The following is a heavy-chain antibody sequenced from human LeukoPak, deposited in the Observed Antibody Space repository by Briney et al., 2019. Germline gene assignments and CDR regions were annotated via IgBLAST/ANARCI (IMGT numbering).Heavy chain of an antibody. CDR1: GGSISSGSYY. CDR3: ARGYYYMDV. Sequence: PSQPLSLTCTVSGGSISSGSYYWSWIRQPAGKGLEWIGRIYTSGSTNYNPSLKSRVTISVDTSKNQFSLKLSSVTAADTAVYYCARGYYYMDVWGKGTTVTVSS. CDR2: IYTSGST. J-gene: IGHJ6*03. V-gene: IGHV4-61*02.